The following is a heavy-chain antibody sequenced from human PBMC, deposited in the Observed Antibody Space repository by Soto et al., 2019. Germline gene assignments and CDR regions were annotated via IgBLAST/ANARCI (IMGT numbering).Heavy chain of an antibody. CDR1: GFTFSEYY. Sequence: QVQLVESGGALVKPGGSLRLSCAASGFTFSEYYMSWIRQAPGKGLEWVSQISSSGSHTNHADAVKGRFTIFRDNARNLLYLQMNSLTDGDTAMYYCVRDVSALDYWGQGTLVTVSS. CDR3: VRDVSALDY. CDR2: ISSSGSHT. J-gene: IGHJ4*02. D-gene: IGHD2-8*01. V-gene: IGHV3-11*05.